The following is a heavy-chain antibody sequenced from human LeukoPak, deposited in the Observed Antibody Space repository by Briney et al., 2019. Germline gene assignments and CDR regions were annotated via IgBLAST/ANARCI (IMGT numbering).Heavy chain of an antibody. CDR2: ISSSSSYI. CDR3: ARDKVEGPTLFDY. D-gene: IGHD2-15*01. Sequence: GGSLRLSCAASGFTFSSYAMSWVRQAPGKGLEWVSSISSSSSYIYYADSVKGRFTISRDNAKNSLFLQMNNLRAEDTAIYYCARDKVEGPTLFDYWGQGTLVTVSS. V-gene: IGHV3-21*01. CDR1: GFTFSSYA. J-gene: IGHJ4*02.